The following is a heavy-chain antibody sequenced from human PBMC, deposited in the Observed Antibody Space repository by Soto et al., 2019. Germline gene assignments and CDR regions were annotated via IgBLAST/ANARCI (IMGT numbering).Heavy chain of an antibody. J-gene: IGHJ3*02. CDR2: IYYSGST. V-gene: IGHV4-30-4*01. Sequence: SETLSLTCTVSGGSISSGDYYWSWIRQPPGKGLEWIGYIYYSGSTYYNPSLKSRVTISVDTSKNQFSLKLSSVTAADTAVYYCARDLGYYDSSGYDAFDIWGQGTMVT. CDR1: GGSISSGDYY. D-gene: IGHD3-22*01. CDR3: ARDLGYYDSSGYDAFDI.